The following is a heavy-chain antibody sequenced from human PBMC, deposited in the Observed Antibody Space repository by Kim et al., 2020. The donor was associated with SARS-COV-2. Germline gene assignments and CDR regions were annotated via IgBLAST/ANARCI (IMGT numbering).Heavy chain of an antibody. CDR3: ARAVEGYVSSWYLDY. J-gene: IGHJ4*02. CDR2: IYYSGST. CDR1: GGSISSYY. D-gene: IGHD6-13*01. V-gene: IGHV4-59*01. Sequence: SETLSLTCTVSGGSISSYYWSWIRQPPGKGLEWIGYIYYSGSTNYNPSLKSRVTISVDTSKNQFSLKLSSVTAADTAIYYCARAVEGYVSSWYLDYWGQGTLVTVSS.